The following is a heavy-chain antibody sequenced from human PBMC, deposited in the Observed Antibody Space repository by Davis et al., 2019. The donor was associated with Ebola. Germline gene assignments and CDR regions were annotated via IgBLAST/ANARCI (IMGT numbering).Heavy chain of an antibody. V-gene: IGHV4-39*01. J-gene: IGHJ6*03. CDR1: GGSISSSSYY. D-gene: IGHD3-3*01. CDR3: ARARMELRFLEWSYYYYYYMDV. Sequence: PSETLSLTCTVSGGSISSSSYYWGWIRQPPGKGLEWIGSIYYSGSTYYNPSLKSRVTISVDTSKNQFSLKLSSVTAADTAVYYCARARMELRFLEWSYYYYYYMDVWGKGTTVTVSS. CDR2: IYYSGST.